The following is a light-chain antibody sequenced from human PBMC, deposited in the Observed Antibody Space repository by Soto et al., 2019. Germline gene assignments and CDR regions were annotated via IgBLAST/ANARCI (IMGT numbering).Light chain of an antibody. CDR2: EVS. CDR3: SSYTCSSLYV. V-gene: IGLV2-8*01. CDR1: SSDVGKYDY. Sequence: QSALTQPPSASGSPGQSVTISCTGTSSDVGKYDYVSWFQHHPGKAPKLIIYEVSKRPSGVPDRFSGSKSGSTASLTISGLQAEDEADYYCSSYTCSSLYVFGTGTRSPS. J-gene: IGLJ1*01.